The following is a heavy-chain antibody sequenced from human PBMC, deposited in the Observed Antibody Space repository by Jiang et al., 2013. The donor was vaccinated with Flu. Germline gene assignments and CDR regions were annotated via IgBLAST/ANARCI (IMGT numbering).Heavy chain of an antibody. D-gene: IGHD2-2*01. CDR1: GGSISSYY. CDR2: IYTSGST. V-gene: IGHV4-4*07. J-gene: IGHJ6*04. Sequence: GSGLVKPSETLSLTCTVSGGSISSYYWSWIRQPAGKGLEWIGRIYTSGSTNYNPSLKSRVTMSVDTSKNQFSLKLSSVTAADTAVYYCARDPHLYCSSTSCGDVWGKGTTVTVSS. CDR3: ARDPHLYCSSTSCGDV.